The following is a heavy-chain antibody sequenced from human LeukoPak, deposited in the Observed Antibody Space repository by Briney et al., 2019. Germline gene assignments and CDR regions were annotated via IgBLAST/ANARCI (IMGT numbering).Heavy chain of an antibody. CDR3: ASGMITDFDY. CDR2: ISYDGSNK. Sequence: PGGSLRLSCAASGFTFSSYAMHWVRQAPGKGLEWVAVISYDGSNKYYADSVKGRFTISRDNSKNTLWLELNSLKTEDTALYYCASGMITDFDYWGQGTLVTVSS. V-gene: IGHV3-30-3*01. J-gene: IGHJ4*02. D-gene: IGHD3-22*01. CDR1: GFTFSSYA.